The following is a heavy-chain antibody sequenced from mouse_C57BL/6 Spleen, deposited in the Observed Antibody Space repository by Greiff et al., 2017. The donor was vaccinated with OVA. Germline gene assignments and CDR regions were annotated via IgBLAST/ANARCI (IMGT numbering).Heavy chain of an antibody. J-gene: IGHJ2*01. CDR1: GYTFTDYY. V-gene: IGHV1-26*01. Sequence: EVQLQQSGPELVKPGASVKISCKASGYTFTDYYMNWVKQSHGKSLEWIGDINPNNGGTSYNQKFKGKATLTVDKSSSTAYMERRSLTSEDSAVYYCARGTTVVADYWGQGTTLTVSS. D-gene: IGHD1-1*01. CDR2: INPNNGGT. CDR3: ARGTTVVADY.